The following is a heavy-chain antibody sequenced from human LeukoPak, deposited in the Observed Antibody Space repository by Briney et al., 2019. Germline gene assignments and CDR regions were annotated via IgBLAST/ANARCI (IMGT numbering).Heavy chain of an antibody. V-gene: IGHV4-4*02. CDR2: IYHSGST. J-gene: IGHJ4*02. CDR1: GGSISSSNW. D-gene: IGHD2-15*01. CDR3: ARALLGYCSGGSCYSTYYFDY. Sequence: SGTLSLTCAVSGGSISSSNWWSWVRQPPGKGLEWIGVIYHSGSTNYNPSLKSRVTISVDKSKNQFSLKLSSVTAADTAVYYCARALLGYCSGGSCYSTYYFDYWGQGTLVTVSS.